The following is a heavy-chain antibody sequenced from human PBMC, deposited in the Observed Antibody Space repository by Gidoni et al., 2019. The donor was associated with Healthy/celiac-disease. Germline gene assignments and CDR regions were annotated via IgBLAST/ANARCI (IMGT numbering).Heavy chain of an antibody. D-gene: IGHD6-6*01. Sequence: QVQLVQSGAEVKKPGSSVKVSCKASGGTFSSYAISWVRQAPGQGLEWMGGIIPIFGTANYAQKFQGRVTITADKSTSTAYMELSSLRSEDTAVYYCARSSRTRPEQLPLFFGYYYYGMDVWGQGTTVTVSS. CDR3: ARSSRTRPEQLPLFFGYYYYGMDV. CDR1: GGTFSSYA. J-gene: IGHJ6*02. CDR2: IIPIFGTA. V-gene: IGHV1-69*06.